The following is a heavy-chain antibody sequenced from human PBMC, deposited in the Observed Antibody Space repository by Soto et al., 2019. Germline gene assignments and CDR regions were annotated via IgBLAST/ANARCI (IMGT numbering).Heavy chain of an antibody. CDR2: VSPKSGNT. J-gene: IGHJ1*01. CDR1: GYNFFDYG. D-gene: IGHD1-1*01. V-gene: IGHV1-18*01. Sequence: QIQLVQSGAEVKKPGASVKVSCKASGYNFFDYGVSWVRQAPGQGLEWMGWVSPKSGNTDYALKVQGRVTMTTDISTSTAYMELRGLISDDTGVYYCARGRTVSSIGPLLVWGQGTLVSVSS. CDR3: ARGRTVSSIGPLLV.